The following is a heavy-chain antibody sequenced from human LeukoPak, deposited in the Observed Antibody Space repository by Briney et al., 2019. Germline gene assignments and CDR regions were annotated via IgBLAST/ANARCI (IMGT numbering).Heavy chain of an antibody. J-gene: IGHJ3*02. CDR2: IFYSGNI. Sequence: SETLSLTCTVPGGSISSSSYYWGWIRQPPGKGLEWIGSIFYSGNIYYNPSLKSRVTISVDTSKNQFSLKLSSVTAADTAVYYCAINYYDSSGYLHAFDIWGQGTMVTVSS. CDR1: GGSISSSSYY. CDR3: AINYYDSSGYLHAFDI. V-gene: IGHV4-39*07. D-gene: IGHD3-22*01.